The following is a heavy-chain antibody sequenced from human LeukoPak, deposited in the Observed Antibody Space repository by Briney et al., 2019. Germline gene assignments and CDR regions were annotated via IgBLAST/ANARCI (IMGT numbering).Heavy chain of an antibody. CDR2: ISGSGGST. CDR1: GFTFSSYA. D-gene: IGHD6-13*01. J-gene: IGHJ4*02. V-gene: IGHV3-23*01. CDR3: AKFRGCSSSWYETFDY. Sequence: PGGSLRLSCAASGFTFSSYAMSWVRQAPGKGLEWVSAISGSGGSTYYADSVKGRFTISRDNSKNTLYLQMNSLRAEDTAVYYCAKFRGCSSSWYETFDYWGQGTLVTVSS.